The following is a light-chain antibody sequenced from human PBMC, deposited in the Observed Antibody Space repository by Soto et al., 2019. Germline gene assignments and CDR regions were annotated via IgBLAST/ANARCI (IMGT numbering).Light chain of an antibody. V-gene: IGKV3-11*01. J-gene: IGKJ5*01. Sequence: IVLTQSPATLSLSPGERATLSFMASQSVSSYLAWYQQKPGQAPRLLIYDASNRATGIPARFSGSGSGTDFTLTISSLEPEDFAVYYCQQRSNWLSITFGQGTRLEI. CDR1: QSVSSY. CDR2: DAS. CDR3: QQRSNWLSIT.